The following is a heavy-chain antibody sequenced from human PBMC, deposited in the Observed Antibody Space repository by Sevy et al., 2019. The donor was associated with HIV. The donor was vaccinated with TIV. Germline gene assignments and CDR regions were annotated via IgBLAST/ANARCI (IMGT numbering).Heavy chain of an antibody. V-gene: IGHV3-11*04. CDR1: GFIFSDYY. Sequence: GGSLRLSCAASGFIFSDYYMSWIRQSPGEGLEWISYIRSSGHNEFYSDSVKGRFTISRDNAKNSLYLQMNSLRAGDTAVYYCARGKVLFDYWGQGTLVTVSS. J-gene: IGHJ4*02. CDR3: ARGKVLFDY. CDR2: IRSSGHNE.